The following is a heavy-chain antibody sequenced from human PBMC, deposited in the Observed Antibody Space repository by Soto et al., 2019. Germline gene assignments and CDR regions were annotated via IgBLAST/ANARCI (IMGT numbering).Heavy chain of an antibody. CDR3: AAKSRTTAAGTVDY. CDR1: GFTFTSSA. Sequence: SVKVSCKASGFTFTSSAVQWVRQARGQRLEWIGWIVVGSGNTNYAQKFQERVTITRDMSTSTAYMALSSLRSEDTAVYYCAAKSRTTAAGTVDYWGQGTLVTVSS. V-gene: IGHV1-58*01. D-gene: IGHD6-13*01. J-gene: IGHJ4*02. CDR2: IVVGSGNT.